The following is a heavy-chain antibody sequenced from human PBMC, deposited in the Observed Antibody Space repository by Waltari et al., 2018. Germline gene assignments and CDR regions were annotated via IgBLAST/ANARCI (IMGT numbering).Heavy chain of an antibody. J-gene: IGHJ6*02. CDR3: AREENYDFAMDV. CDR1: GFLFSSYW. V-gene: IGHV3-74*01. Sequence: EVQLVESGGGSVQPGGSLRLSCTGSGFLFSSYWMHWVRQGPGEGLVCVSRINGDGSSTTYADSMQGRFTTTRDNATSTLYLEMNSLKSEDTGVYYCAREENYDFAMDVWGQGTTVTVSS. CDR2: INGDGSST. D-gene: IGHD1-7*01.